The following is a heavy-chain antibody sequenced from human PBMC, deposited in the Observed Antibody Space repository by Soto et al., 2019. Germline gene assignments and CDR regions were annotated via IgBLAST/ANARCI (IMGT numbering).Heavy chain of an antibody. CDR1: GFTFSSYA. Sequence: VGSLRLSCAASGFTFSSYAMSWVRQAPGKGLEWVSAISGSGGTTYYADSVKGRFTISRDNSKNTLYLQMNSLRAEDTAVYYCAKNFYSNWYYFDFWGQGTLVTVPQ. D-gene: IGHD7-27*01. V-gene: IGHV3-23*01. J-gene: IGHJ4*02. CDR2: ISGSGGTT. CDR3: AKNFYSNWYYFDF.